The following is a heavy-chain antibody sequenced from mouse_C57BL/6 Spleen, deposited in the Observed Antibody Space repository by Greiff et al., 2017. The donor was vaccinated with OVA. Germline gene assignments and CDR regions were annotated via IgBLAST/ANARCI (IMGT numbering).Heavy chain of an antibody. D-gene: IGHD2-3*01. CDR3: ARHTGYYDFDD. CDR2: ISSGGSYT. V-gene: IGHV5-6*01. CDR1: GFTFSSYG. J-gene: IGHJ2*01. Sequence: EVKLVESGGDLVKPGGSLKLSCAASGFTFSSYGMSWVRQTPDKRLEWVATISSGGSYTYYPDSVKGRFTISRDNAKNTLYLQMSSLKSEDTAMDDCARHTGYYDFDDWGQGTTLTGSS.